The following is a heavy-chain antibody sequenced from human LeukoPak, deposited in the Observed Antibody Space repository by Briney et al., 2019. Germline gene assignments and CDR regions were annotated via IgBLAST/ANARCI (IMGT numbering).Heavy chain of an antibody. V-gene: IGHV4-61*02. CDR2: IYTSGST. CDR1: GGSISSGNYY. Sequence: PSETLSLTCTVSGGSISSGNYYWNWIRQPAGKGLEWIGRIYTSGSTNYNPSLKSRVTISIDTSKNQHSLKLSSVTAADTAVYYCARDLYGDYGGGLDAFDIWGQGTMVTVSS. J-gene: IGHJ3*02. D-gene: IGHD4-17*01. CDR3: ARDLYGDYGGGLDAFDI.